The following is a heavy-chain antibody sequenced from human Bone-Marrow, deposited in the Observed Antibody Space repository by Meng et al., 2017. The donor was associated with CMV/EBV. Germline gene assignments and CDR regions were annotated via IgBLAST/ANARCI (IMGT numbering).Heavy chain of an antibody. J-gene: IGHJ4*02. Sequence: GGSLRLSCVASGFDFSSHSMDWVRQGPGRGLEWVSYISPRSSTVDYAETVKGRFTIFRDNAKNSLYLQMNSLRAEDTAGYYCARAMSGGTYYVYFDFWGQGTLVTVS. CDR3: ARAMSGGTYYVYFDF. CDR2: ISPRSSTV. CDR1: GFDFSSHS. V-gene: IGHV3-48*04. D-gene: IGHD1-26*01.